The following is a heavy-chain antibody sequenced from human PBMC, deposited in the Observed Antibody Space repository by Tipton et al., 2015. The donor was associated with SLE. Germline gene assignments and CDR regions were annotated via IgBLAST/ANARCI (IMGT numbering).Heavy chain of an antibody. CDR2: IYTSGST. V-gene: IGHV4-4*07. CDR1: GGSITILY. D-gene: IGHD5-24*01. Sequence: TLSLTCTVSGGSITILYWSWVRQPAGKGLEWIGHIYTSGSTNYNPSLQSRVTVSRDTSNNQFSLRLSSVTAADTAVYYCARVRGPDAFDIWGRGTMVTVSS. CDR3: ARVRGPDAFDI. J-gene: IGHJ3*02.